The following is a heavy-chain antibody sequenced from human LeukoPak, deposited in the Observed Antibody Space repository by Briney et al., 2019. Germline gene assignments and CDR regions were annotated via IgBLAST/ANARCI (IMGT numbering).Heavy chain of an antibody. J-gene: IGHJ3*02. V-gene: IGHV4-30-2*01. CDR1: GGSISSGGYS. CDR2: IYHSGST. CDR3: AREGAVAGTRDAFDI. Sequence: SETLSLTCAVSGGSISSGGYSWSWIRQPPGKGLEWIGYIYHSGSTYYNPSLKSRVTISVDRSKNQFSLKLSSVTAADTAVYYCAREGAVAGTRDAFDIWGQGTTVTVSS. D-gene: IGHD6-19*01.